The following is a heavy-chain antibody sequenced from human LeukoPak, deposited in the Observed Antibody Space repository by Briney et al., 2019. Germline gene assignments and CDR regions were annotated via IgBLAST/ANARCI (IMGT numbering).Heavy chain of an antibody. CDR3: ARCSLAYFDY. J-gene: IGHJ4*02. D-gene: IGHD2-8*01. CDR1: GFTFSSYA. V-gene: IGHV3-23*01. CDR2: ISTRGDST. Sequence: PGGSLRLSCAASGFTFSSYAMTWVRQAPGKGLEWVSGISTRGDSTYYADSVKGRFTISRDNSKNTLYLQMNSLRAEDTAVYYCARCSLAYFDYWGQGTLVTVSS.